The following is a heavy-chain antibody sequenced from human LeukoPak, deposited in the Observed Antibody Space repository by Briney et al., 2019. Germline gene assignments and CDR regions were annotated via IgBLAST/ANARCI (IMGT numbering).Heavy chain of an antibody. D-gene: IGHD3-10*01. V-gene: IGHV4-39*01. J-gene: IGHJ4*02. CDR1: GGSISSSSYY. CDR3: AIPYYYGSGSWLY. Sequence: KPSETLSLTCTVSGGSISSSSYYWGWIRQPPGKGLEWIGSLYHSGSTFYNPSLKSRVTLSVDTSKNQFSLKLNSVTAADTAVYYCAIPYYYGSGSWLYWGQGTLVTVSS. CDR2: LYHSGST.